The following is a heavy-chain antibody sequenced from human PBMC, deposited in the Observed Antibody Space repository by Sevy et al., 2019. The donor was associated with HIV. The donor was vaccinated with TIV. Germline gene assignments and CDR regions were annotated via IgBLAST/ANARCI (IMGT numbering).Heavy chain of an antibody. CDR3: AKPTSYVYGSSSDPLPSSRNDY. D-gene: IGHD3-10*01. Sequence: GGSLRLSCAASGFTFTSYAMSWVRQAPGKGLEWVSAISGSGGMTYYADSVKGRFTISRDNSKNTLNLQMNSLRAEDTAIYYCAKPTSYVYGSSSDPLPSSRNDYWGQGTLVTVSS. J-gene: IGHJ4*02. V-gene: IGHV3-23*01. CDR1: GFTFTSYA. CDR2: ISGSGGMT.